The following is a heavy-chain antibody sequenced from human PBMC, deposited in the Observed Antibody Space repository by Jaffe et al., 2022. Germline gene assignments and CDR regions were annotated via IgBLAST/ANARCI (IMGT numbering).Heavy chain of an antibody. Sequence: EVQLVESGGGLVQPGGSLKLSCAASGFTFSGSAMHWVRQASGKGLEWVGRIRSKANSYATAYAASVKGRFTISRDDSKNTAYLQMNSLKTEDTAVYYCTRHYDYYDSSAPPDYWGQGTLVTVSS. J-gene: IGHJ4*02. V-gene: IGHV3-73*02. CDR3: TRHYDYYDSSAPPDY. CDR1: GFTFSGSA. CDR2: IRSKANSYAT. D-gene: IGHD3-22*01.